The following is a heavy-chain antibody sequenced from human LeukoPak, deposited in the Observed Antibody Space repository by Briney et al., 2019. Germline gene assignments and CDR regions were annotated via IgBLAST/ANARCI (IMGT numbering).Heavy chain of an antibody. CDR2: MNSDGSST. V-gene: IGHV3-74*01. CDR3: ARREITIRCFDL. CDR1: GFTFSSYW. Sequence: GGSLRLSCAASGFTFSSYWMHWVRQVPGKGLVWVSRMNSDGSSTGYADSVTGRFTISRDNAKNTLYLQMNSLRAEDTAVYYCARREITIRCFDLWGRGTLVTVSS. J-gene: IGHJ2*01. D-gene: IGHD3-3*01.